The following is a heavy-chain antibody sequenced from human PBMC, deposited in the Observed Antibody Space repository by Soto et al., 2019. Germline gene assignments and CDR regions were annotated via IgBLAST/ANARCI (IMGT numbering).Heavy chain of an antibody. CDR2: TIPIFGTA. CDR3: ARLVVPAAISYYYGMDV. Sequence: ASVKVSCKASGGTFSSYAISWVRQAPGQGLEWMGGTIPIFGTANYAQKFQGRVTITADESTSTAYMELSSLRSEDTAVYYCARLVVPAAISYYYGMDVWGQGTTVTVSS. J-gene: IGHJ6*02. CDR1: GGTFSSYA. V-gene: IGHV1-69*13. D-gene: IGHD2-2*01.